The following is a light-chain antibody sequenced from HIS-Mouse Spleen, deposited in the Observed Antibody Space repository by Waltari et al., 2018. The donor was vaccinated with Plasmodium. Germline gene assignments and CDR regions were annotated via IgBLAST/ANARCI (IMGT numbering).Light chain of an antibody. CDR3: YSTDSSGNHRV. V-gene: IGLV3-10*01. CDR2: EES. CDR1: ELPKKY. J-gene: IGLJ3*02. Sequence: SYELTQPPSVSVSPGQTARITCSGDELPKKYAYWYQQKSGQAPVLVIYEESKRPSGIPERFSGSSSGTMVTLTISGAQVEDEADYYCYSTDSSGNHRVFGGGTKLTVL.